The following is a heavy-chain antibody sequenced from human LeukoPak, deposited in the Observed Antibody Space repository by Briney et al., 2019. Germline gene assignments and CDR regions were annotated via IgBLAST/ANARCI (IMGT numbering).Heavy chain of an antibody. J-gene: IGHJ3*02. V-gene: IGHV1-69*04. CDR2: VIHVLGVV. Sequence: SVKVSCKASGGTFSTSSISWVRQAPGQGLEWMGRVIHVLGVVNYAQKFQGRVTMTTDTSTSTAYMELRSLRSDDTAVYYCAREDSSSSDAFDIWGQGTMVTVSS. CDR1: GGTFSTSS. D-gene: IGHD6-6*01. CDR3: AREDSSSSDAFDI.